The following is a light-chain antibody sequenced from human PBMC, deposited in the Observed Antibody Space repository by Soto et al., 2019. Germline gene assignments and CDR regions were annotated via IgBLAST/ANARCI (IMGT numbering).Light chain of an antibody. CDR2: DTS. Sequence: EIVLTQSLASLSLSPGERATLSCRASQSVDSFLAWYQQKPGRTPRLLIYDTSNRATGIPARFSGSGSGTDFTLTISRLEPEDFAVYYCQVRTDWPPFKYTFGQGTKLEVK. J-gene: IGKJ2*01. CDR1: QSVDSF. CDR3: QVRTDWPPFKYT. V-gene: IGKV3-11*01.